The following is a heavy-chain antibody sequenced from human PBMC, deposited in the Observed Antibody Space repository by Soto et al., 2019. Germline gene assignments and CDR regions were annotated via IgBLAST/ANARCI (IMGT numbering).Heavy chain of an antibody. Sequence: QVQLVQSGAEVKKPGASVKVSCKASGYTFSSYGISWVRQAPGQGLEWMGWISAYNSNTNYAQNFQDTLTMTTDTATSTAYVELSSLRSDDTAVYYCARDDGLLTGYLSSFDHWGQGTLVTVSS. V-gene: IGHV1-18*01. CDR3: ARDDGLLTGYLSSFDH. J-gene: IGHJ4*02. CDR2: ISAYNSNT. D-gene: IGHD3-9*01. CDR1: GYTFSSYG.